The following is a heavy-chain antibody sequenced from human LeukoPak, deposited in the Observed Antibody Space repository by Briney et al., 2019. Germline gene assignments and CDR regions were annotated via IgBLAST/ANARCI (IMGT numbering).Heavy chain of an antibody. CDR3: ARDHPGSYYDFWSGYWPGEG. CDR1: GYTFTGYY. V-gene: IGHV1-2*02. Sequence: GASVRVSCKASGYTFTGYYMHWVRQAPGQGLEWMGWINPNSGGTNYAQKFQGRVTMTRDTSISTAYMELSRLRSDDTAVYYCARDHPGSYYDFWSGYWPGEGWGQGTLVTVSS. CDR2: INPNSGGT. D-gene: IGHD3-3*01. J-gene: IGHJ4*02.